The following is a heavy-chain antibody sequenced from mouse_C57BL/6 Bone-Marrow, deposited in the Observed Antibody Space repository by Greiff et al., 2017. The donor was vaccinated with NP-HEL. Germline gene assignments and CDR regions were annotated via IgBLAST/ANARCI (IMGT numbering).Heavy chain of an antibody. CDR1: GYTFTNYW. CDR3: ARCDYYGSSPAWFAY. Sequence: VQLQQSGAELVRPGTSVKMSCKASGYTFTNYWIGWAKQRPGHGLEWIGDIYPGGGYTNYNEKFKGKATLTADKSSSTAYMQFSSLTSEDSAIYYCARCDYYGSSPAWFAYWGQGTLVTVSA. V-gene: IGHV1-63*01. CDR2: IYPGGGYT. J-gene: IGHJ3*01. D-gene: IGHD1-1*01.